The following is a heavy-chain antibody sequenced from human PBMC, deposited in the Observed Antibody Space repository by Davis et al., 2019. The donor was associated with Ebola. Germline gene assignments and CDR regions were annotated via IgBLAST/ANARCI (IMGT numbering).Heavy chain of an antibody. J-gene: IGHJ6*02. V-gene: IGHV3-7*01. Sequence: GGSLRLSCEASGFTFSDYWMTWVRQAPGKGLEWVANINQYGGEEYYVDSVKGRFTISRDNAKNSLYLHLHSVRAEDTAIYYCASEIANGHHGMDVWGQGTTITVSS. CDR1: GFTFSDYW. CDR3: ASEIANGHHGMDV. D-gene: IGHD2-8*01. CDR2: INQYGGEE.